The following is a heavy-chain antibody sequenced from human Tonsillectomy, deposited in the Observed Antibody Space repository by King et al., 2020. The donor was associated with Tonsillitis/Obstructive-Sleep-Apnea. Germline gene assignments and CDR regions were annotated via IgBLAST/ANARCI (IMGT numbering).Heavy chain of an antibody. J-gene: IGHJ4*02. V-gene: IGHV3-7*01. CDR2: INQDGSEK. Sequence: VQLVESGGGLVQPGGSLRLSCAASGFTFSDYWMSWVRQAPGKGLEWVANINQDGSEKYYVDSVKGRFTISRDNAKNSLYLQMNSLRAEDTAVYYCARDLNDFWSGAIDYWGQGTLGTVSS. CDR1: GFTFSDYW. D-gene: IGHD3-3*01. CDR3: ARDLNDFWSGAIDY.